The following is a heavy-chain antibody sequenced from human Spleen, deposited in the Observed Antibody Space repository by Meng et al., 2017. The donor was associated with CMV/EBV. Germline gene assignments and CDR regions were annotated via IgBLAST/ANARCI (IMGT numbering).Heavy chain of an antibody. CDR2: IASGGST. CDR1: GFTFSSYT. J-gene: IGHJ4*02. Sequence: ESLTIHCAASGFTFSSYTMSLVRQAPGKGLEWVSGIASGGSTYYADSVKGRFTISRDNSKNTLYLQMNSLRGEGTALYYCAKPSRSWAPFDDWGQGALVTVSS. D-gene: IGHD6-13*01. CDR3: AKPSRSWAPFDD. V-gene: IGHV3-23*01.